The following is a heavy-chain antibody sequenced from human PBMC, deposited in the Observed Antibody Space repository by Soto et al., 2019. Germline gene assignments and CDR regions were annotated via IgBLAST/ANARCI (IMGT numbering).Heavy chain of an antibody. J-gene: IGHJ4*02. V-gene: IGHV3-30*18. D-gene: IGHD6-19*01. CDR2: ISHDGGNK. CDR1: GFTFSSTG. Sequence: QVQLVESGGGVVQPGGALRLSCAASGFTFSSTGMHWVRQAPGKGLEWVAVISHDGGNKYYGVSVKGRFTISRDNSKNTLYLQMNSLRADDTAVYYCAKDWGIAVAAHWGQGTLVTVSS. CDR3: AKDWGIAVAAH.